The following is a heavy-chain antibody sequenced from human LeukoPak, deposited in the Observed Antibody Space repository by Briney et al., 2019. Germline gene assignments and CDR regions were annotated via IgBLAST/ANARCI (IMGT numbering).Heavy chain of an antibody. CDR1: GFTFDDYA. CDR2: ISWDGGST. V-gene: IGHV3-43D*04. J-gene: IGHJ4*02. D-gene: IGHD3-22*01. Sequence: SGGSLRLSCAASGFTFDDYAMHWVRQAPGKGLEWVSLISWDGGSTYYADSVKGRFTISRDNSKNSLYLQMNSLRAEDTALYYCAKDQYYYDSSGCYSWGQGTLVTVSS. CDR3: AKDQYYYDSSGCYS.